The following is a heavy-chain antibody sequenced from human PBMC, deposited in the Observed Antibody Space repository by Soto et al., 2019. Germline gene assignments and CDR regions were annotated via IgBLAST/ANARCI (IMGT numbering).Heavy chain of an antibody. CDR1: GSPLISYG. V-gene: IGHV1-18*04. J-gene: IGHJ4*02. CDR3: ARVLIECCSSTSCYPGLHPFAY. Sequence: SVKVASKASGSPLISYGRSWVRRATGQGLEWMGWISAYNGNTNYAQKLQGRVTMTTDTSTSTAYMELRSLRSDETAVYYCARVLIECCSSTSCYPGLHPFAYWGQRSLVTV. CDR2: ISAYNGNT. D-gene: IGHD2-2*01.